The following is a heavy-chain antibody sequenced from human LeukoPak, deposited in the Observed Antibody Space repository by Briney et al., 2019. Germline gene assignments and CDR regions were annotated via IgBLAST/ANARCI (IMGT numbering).Heavy chain of an antibody. J-gene: IGHJ4*02. Sequence: SETLSLTCTVSGGSISSSSYYWGWIRQPPGKGLEWIGSIYYSGSTYYNPSLKSRVTISVDTSKNQFSLELSSVTAADTAVYYCARLYGDYRYYFDYWGQGTLVTVSS. D-gene: IGHD4-17*01. CDR2: IYYSGST. CDR1: GGSISSSSYY. V-gene: IGHV4-39*01. CDR3: ARLYGDYRYYFDY.